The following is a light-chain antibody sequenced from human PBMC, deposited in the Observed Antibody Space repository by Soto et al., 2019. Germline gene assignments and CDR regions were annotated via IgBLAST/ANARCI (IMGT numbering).Light chain of an antibody. Sequence: EIVLTQSPATLSLSPGERATLSCRASQSVSSSLAWYQHKPGQAPRLLIYGASTRATGIPARFSGSGSGTEFTLTISSLQSEDLAVYYCQQYKNWLTWTFGQGTKVDIK. V-gene: IGKV3-15*01. CDR1: QSVSSS. J-gene: IGKJ1*01. CDR3: QQYKNWLTWT. CDR2: GAS.